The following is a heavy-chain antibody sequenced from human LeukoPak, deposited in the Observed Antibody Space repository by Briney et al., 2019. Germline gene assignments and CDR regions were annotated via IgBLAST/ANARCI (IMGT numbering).Heavy chain of an antibody. V-gene: IGHV4-34*01. CDR1: GGSFSGYY. D-gene: IGHD1-7*01. CDR2: INHSGST. Sequence: PSETLSLTCAVYGGSFSGYYWSWIRQPPGKGLEWIGEINHSGSTNYNPSLKSRVTISVDTSKNQFSLKLRSVTAADTAVYYCARLYGNYQSYFDYWGQGTLVTVSS. J-gene: IGHJ4*02. CDR3: ARLYGNYQSYFDY.